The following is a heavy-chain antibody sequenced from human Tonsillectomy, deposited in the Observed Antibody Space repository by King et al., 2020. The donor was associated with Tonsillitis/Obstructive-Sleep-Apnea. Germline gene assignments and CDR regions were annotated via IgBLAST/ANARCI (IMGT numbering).Heavy chain of an antibody. CDR2: ISYHGNNK. CDR1: GFTFSSIA. CDR3: VRNPCGDYYFDC. J-gene: IGHJ4*02. D-gene: IGHD2-21*02. Sequence: QLVQSGGGVVQPGRSLRLSCAASGFTFSSIAMHWVRQAPGKGLEWVSVISYHGNNKYYADSVRGRFTVSRDNSKNTLYLQMDSLRDEDTAVYYCVRNPCGDYYFDCWGQGTLVTVSS. V-gene: IGHV3-30*01.